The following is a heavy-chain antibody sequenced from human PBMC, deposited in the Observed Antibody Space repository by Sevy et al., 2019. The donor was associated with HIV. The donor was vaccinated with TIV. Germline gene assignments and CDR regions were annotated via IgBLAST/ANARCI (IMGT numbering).Heavy chain of an antibody. Sequence: SETLSLTCTVSGGSISSYYWSWIRQPPGKGLEWIGYIYYSGSTYYNPSLKSRVTISVDTSKNQFSLKLSSVTAADTAVYYCARDNRRATKYYGMDVWGQGTTVTVSS. J-gene: IGHJ6*02. CDR2: IYYSGST. V-gene: IGHV4-59*01. D-gene: IGHD1-26*01. CDR1: GGSISSYY. CDR3: ARDNRRATKYYGMDV.